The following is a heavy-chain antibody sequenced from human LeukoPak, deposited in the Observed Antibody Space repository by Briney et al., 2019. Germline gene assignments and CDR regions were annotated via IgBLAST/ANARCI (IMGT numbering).Heavy chain of an antibody. D-gene: IGHD3-10*01. CDR2: FDPEDGET. Sequence: GASVKVSCKVSGYTLTELSMHWVRQAPGKGLEWMGGFDPEDGETIYAQKFQGRVTMTGDTSTDTAYMELSSLRSEDTAVYYCATVDYYGSGSYQDWGQGTLVTVSS. J-gene: IGHJ4*02. CDR3: ATVDYYGSGSYQD. CDR1: GYTLTELS. V-gene: IGHV1-24*01.